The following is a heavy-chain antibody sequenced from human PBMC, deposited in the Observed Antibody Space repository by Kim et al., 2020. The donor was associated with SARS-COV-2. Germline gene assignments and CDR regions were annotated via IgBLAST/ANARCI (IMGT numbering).Heavy chain of an antibody. CDR3: AKCGGPQLLRWFFHY. Sequence: GGSLRLSCTASGFTFSTYAMSWVRQAPGKGLEWVSAISGSAGSTFYADSVKGRFTVSRDNSKNTVYLQMNSLRAEDTAVYYCAKCGGPQLLRWFFHYWGQGSLVTVSS. V-gene: IGHV3-23*01. J-gene: IGHJ4*02. D-gene: IGHD2-15*01. CDR2: ISGSAGST. CDR1: GFTFSTYA.